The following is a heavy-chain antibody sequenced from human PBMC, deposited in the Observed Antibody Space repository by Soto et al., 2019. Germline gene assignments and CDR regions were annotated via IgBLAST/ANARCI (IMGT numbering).Heavy chain of an antibody. CDR3: ASRLEVLRFLEWSTNYYGMDV. D-gene: IGHD3-3*01. CDR2: IIPIFGTA. J-gene: IGHJ6*02. V-gene: IGHV1-69*13. CDR1: GGTLSSHA. Sequence: PVKGSCKASGGTLSSHAISWGRQAPGQGAEWVGGIIPIFGTANYAQKFQGRVTITADESTSTAYMELSSLRSEDTAVYYCASRLEVLRFLEWSTNYYGMDVWGQGTTVTVSS.